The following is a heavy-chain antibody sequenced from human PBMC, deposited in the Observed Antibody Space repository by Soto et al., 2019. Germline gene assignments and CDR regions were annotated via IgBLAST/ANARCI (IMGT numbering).Heavy chain of an antibody. V-gene: IGHV3-74*03. CDR3: VRDMQLCRLDS. CDR1: GLTFRNYW. D-gene: IGHD2-2*01. Sequence: PGGALRPSCAASGLTFRNYWMHLGRQAPGKGLVWVSRINTDGSVAMYVDSVKGRFTISRDNAKNTLYLHMNSLRAEDTAVYYCVRDMQLCRLDSWGQGTLVTVSS. CDR2: INTDGSVA. J-gene: IGHJ4*02.